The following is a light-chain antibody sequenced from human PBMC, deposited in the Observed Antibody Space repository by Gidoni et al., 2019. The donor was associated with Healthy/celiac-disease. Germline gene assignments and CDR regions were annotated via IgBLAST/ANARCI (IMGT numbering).Light chain of an antibody. Sequence: EIQMTESPSSLSASVGDRVTITCRASQSISSYLNWYQQKPGKAPKLLIYAASSLQSGVPSRFSGSGSGTDFTLTISSLQPEDFATYYCQQGYSTPPYTFGQGTKLGIK. V-gene: IGKV1-39*01. J-gene: IGKJ2*01. CDR2: AAS. CDR3: QQGYSTPPYT. CDR1: QSISSY.